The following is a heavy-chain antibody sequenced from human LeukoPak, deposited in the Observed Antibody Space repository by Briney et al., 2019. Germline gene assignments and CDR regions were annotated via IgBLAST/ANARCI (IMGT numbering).Heavy chain of an antibody. D-gene: IGHD3-22*01. V-gene: IGHV3-21*01. CDR2: ISSISHYI. CDR3: TRGYYDSSGLPFDY. J-gene: IGHJ4*02. Sequence: GGSLRLSCAGSGYSFRSHSMNWVRQAPGKGQEWVSSISSISHYIYYADSVKGRFTISRDNAKNSLYLQMNSLRAEDTALYYCTRGYYDSSGLPFDYWGQGTLVTVSS. CDR1: GYSFRSHS.